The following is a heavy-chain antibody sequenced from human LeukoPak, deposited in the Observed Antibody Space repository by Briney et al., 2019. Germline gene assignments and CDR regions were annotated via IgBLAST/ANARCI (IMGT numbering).Heavy chain of an antibody. CDR2: ISYDGSNK. CDR3: AKDMGVGDTAMVAFHQDYYYYGMDV. J-gene: IGHJ6*02. V-gene: IGHV3-30-3*01. Sequence: HPGRSLRLSCAASGFTFSSYAMHWVRQAPGKGLEWVAVISYDGSNKYYADSVKGRFTISRDNSKNTLYLQMNSLRAEDTAVYYCAKDMGVGDTAMVAFHQDYYYYGMDVWGQGTTVTVSS. CDR1: GFTFSSYA. D-gene: IGHD5-18*01.